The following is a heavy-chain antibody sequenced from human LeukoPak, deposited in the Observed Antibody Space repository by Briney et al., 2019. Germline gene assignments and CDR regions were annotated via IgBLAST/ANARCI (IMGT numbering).Heavy chain of an antibody. CDR3: ARVVGATLDY. D-gene: IGHD1-26*01. CDR1: GGSISSSSYD. V-gene: IGHV4-39*07. Sequence: SETLSLTCPVSGGSISSSSYDWGWIRQPPGKGLEWFGSIYYSGSTYYNPSLKSRVTISVDTSKNQFSLKLSSVTAADTAVYYCARVVGATLDYWGQGTLVTVSS. J-gene: IGHJ4*02. CDR2: IYYSGST.